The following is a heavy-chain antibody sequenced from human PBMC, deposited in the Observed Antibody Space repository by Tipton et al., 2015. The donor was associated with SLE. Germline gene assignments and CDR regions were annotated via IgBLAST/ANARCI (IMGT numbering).Heavy chain of an antibody. CDR2: IYHTGNTY. J-gene: IGHJ4*02. CDR3: ARGYCGGGVCYGRGFFDH. V-gene: IGHV4-31*03. D-gene: IGHD2-8*02. Sequence: TLSLTCSVSGDSISSGGYYWTWIRQQPGKDLEWIGYIYHTGNTYYYNPSLRGRVSMSVDTSKNQFSLKLDSVIAADTAVYYCARGYCGGGVCYGRGFFDHWGQGNLVTVSS. CDR1: GDSISSGGYY.